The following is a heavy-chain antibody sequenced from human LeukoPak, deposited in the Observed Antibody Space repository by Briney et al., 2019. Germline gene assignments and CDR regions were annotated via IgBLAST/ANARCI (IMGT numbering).Heavy chain of an antibody. CDR2: IRGKVYGGTT. J-gene: IGHJ4*02. CDR1: GFTFGDYA. Sequence: GGSLRLSCTASGFTFGDYAMSWVRQAPGKGLEWVGFIRGKVYGGTTEYAASVKGRFSISRDDSKTIAYLQMNSLKIEDTAVYYCTRVVSGSYFDYWGQGTLVTVSS. V-gene: IGHV3-49*04. D-gene: IGHD1-26*01. CDR3: TRVVSGSYFDY.